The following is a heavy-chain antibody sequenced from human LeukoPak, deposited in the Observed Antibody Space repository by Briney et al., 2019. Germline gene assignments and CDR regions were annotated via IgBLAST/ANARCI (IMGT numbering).Heavy chain of an antibody. CDR1: EFTFSSYS. J-gene: IGHJ4*02. V-gene: IGHV3-7*01. Sequence: GGSLRLSCAASEFTFSSYSMNWVRQAPGKGLEWVANINQDESQKYYVDSVKGRFTISRDNAKNSLYLNMNSLRAEDTAVYYCARDPHTALDYWGQGTLVTVSS. D-gene: IGHD5-18*01. CDR2: INQDESQK. CDR3: ARDPHTALDY.